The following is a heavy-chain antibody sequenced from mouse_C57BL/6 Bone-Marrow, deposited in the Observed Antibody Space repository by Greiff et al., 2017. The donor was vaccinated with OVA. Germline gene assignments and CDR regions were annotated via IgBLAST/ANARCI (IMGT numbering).Heavy chain of an antibody. V-gene: IGHV1-76*01. CDR3: ARFRITLYDYDSYYAMDY. J-gene: IGHJ4*01. CDR1: GYTFTDYY. CDR2: IYPGSGNT. D-gene: IGHD2-4*01. Sequence: VQLQQSGAELVRPGASVKLSCKASGYTFTDYYINWVKQRPGQGLEWIARIYPGSGNTYYNEKFKGKATLTAEKSSSTAYMPLSSLTSEYSAVYFCARFRITLYDYDSYYAMDYWGQGTSVTVSS.